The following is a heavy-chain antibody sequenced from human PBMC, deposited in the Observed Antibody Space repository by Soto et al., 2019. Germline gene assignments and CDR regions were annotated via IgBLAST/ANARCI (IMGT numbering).Heavy chain of an antibody. D-gene: IGHD4-17*01. CDR3: AREANKYGDYGRVSGFDP. J-gene: IGHJ5*02. Sequence: PGGSLRLSCAASGFTFSSYAMHWVRQAPGKGLEWVAVISYDGGNKYYADSVKGRFTISRDNSKNTLYLQMNSLRAEDTAVYYCAREANKYGDYGRVSGFDPWGQGTLVTVPQ. V-gene: IGHV3-30-3*01. CDR1: GFTFSSYA. CDR2: ISYDGGNK.